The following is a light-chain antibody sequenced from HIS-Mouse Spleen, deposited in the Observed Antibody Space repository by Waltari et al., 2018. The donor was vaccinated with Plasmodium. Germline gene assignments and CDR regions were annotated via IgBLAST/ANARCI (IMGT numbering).Light chain of an antibody. CDR3: QQYNNWSFT. J-gene: IGKJ3*01. V-gene: IGKV3-15*01. Sequence: DIEMTQSPSTLSVSAGDRATISCQASQGVSSKLAWYQQKPGKAPKLLIYGASNMATGIPARFSGSGSGTEFTLTISSLQSEDFAVYYCQQYNNWSFTFGHGTKVDIK. CDR2: GAS. CDR1: QGVSSK.